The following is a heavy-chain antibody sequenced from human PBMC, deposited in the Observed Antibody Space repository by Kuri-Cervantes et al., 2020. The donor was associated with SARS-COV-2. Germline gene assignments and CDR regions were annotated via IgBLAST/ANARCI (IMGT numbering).Heavy chain of an antibody. CDR3: ARRSCDGGSCYSP. Sequence: GESLKISCKASGYTFSSHWIGWVRQLPGKGLEWMGIIYPTDSDTRYSPSFQGQVTISVGESISTAYLQWSSLKASDTAIYYCARRSCDGGSCYSPWGQGTLVTVSS. V-gene: IGHV5-51*01. CDR1: GYTFSSHW. D-gene: IGHD2-15*01. CDR2: IYPTDSDT. J-gene: IGHJ5*02.